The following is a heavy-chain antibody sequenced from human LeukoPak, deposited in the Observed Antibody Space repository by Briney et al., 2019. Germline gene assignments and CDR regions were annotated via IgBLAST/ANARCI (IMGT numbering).Heavy chain of an antibody. V-gene: IGHV3-7*01. CDR3: ARDSPYGDYDAFDI. CDR1: GFTFSPYW. D-gene: IGHD4-17*01. CDR2: IKEDGSEK. Sequence: GGSLRLSCAASGFTFSPYWMSWVRQAPGKGLEWVANIKEDGSEKYYVDSVKGRFTISRDNAKNSLYLEMTSLRAEDTAVYYCARDSPYGDYDAFDIWSQGTMVTVSS. J-gene: IGHJ3*02.